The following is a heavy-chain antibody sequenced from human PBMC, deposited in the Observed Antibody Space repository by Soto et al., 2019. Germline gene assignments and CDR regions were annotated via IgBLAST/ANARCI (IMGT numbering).Heavy chain of an antibody. D-gene: IGHD2-15*01. J-gene: IGHJ6*02. V-gene: IGHV1-69*13. CDR1: GGTFSSYA. CDR3: ARDPVVRRKGHYGMDV. Sequence: SVKVSCKASGGTFSSYAISWVRQAPGQGLEWMGGIIPIFGTANYAQKFQGRVTIAADESTSTAYMELSSLRSEDTAVYYCARDPVVRRKGHYGMDVWGQGTTVTV. CDR2: IIPIFGTA.